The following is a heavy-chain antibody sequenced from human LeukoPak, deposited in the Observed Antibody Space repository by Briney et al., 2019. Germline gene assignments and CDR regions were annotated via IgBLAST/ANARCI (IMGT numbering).Heavy chain of an antibody. CDR1: GDSVSTKNAA. V-gene: IGHV6-1*01. D-gene: IGHD3-16*01. Sequence: PSQTLSLTCGISGDSVSTKNAAWSWIRQSPSRGLEWPGTTYYRSKWYNDYAVSVKSRIAINPDTSKNQFSLQLNSVTPEDTAVYYCTGGIYYHYMGVWGKGTTVTISS. J-gene: IGHJ6*03. CDR3: TGGIYYHYMGV. CDR2: TYYRSKWYN.